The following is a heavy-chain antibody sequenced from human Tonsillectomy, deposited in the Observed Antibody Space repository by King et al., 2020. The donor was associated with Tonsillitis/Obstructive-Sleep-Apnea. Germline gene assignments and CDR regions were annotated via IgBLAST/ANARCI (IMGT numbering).Heavy chain of an antibody. V-gene: IGHV3-11*01. Sequence: QLVQSGGGLVKPGGSLRLSCAASGFTFSDYYMSWIRQAPGKGLEWVSFISRSGSTIYYTDSVKGRFTISRDNAKNSLYLHMNSLRAEDTAVYYCARVPLGSNYELYYYMDVWGKGTTVTVSS. J-gene: IGHJ6*03. D-gene: IGHD4-11*01. CDR2: ISRSGSTI. CDR3: ARVPLGSNYELYYYMDV. CDR1: GFTFSDYY.